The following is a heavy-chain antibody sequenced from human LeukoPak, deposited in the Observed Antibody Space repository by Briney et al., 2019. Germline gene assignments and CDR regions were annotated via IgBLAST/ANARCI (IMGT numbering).Heavy chain of an antibody. CDR3: VRTSSGYSPI. Sequence: GGSLRLSCAASGFAFSSYWMHWVRQAPGKGLVWVSRINSDGSSTTYADSVQDRFTISRDNSKNTLYLQMSSLRAEDTAVFYCVRTSSGYSPIWGQGTMVTVSS. D-gene: IGHD3-22*01. J-gene: IGHJ3*02. CDR1: GFAFSSYW. CDR2: INSDGSST. V-gene: IGHV3-74*01.